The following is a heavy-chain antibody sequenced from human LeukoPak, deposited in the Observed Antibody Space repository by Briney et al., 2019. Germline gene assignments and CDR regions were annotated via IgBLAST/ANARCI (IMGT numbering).Heavy chain of an antibody. CDR2: INPNDGNT. Sequence: GASVKVSCKASGYTFTSYDINWVRQATGQGLEWMGWINPNDGNTGYAQKFQGRVTMTRNTSISTAYMELSSLRSEDTAVYHCARRSLGYCSSTSCRAPFDYWGQGTLVTVSS. V-gene: IGHV1-8*01. CDR1: GYTFTSYD. J-gene: IGHJ4*02. CDR3: ARRSLGYCSSTSCRAPFDY. D-gene: IGHD2-2*01.